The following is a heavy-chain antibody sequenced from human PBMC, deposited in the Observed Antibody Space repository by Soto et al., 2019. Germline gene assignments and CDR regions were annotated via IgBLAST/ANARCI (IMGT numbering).Heavy chain of an antibody. J-gene: IGHJ4*02. CDR1: GGSIISYY. V-gene: IGHV4-59*08. D-gene: IGHD4-17*01. Sequence: PSETLSLTCTVSGGSIISYYWSWILQPPWKGLEWIGYIYYSGSTNYNPSLKSRVTISVDTSKNQFSLKLSSVTAADSAVYYCARHGVHGNYVYFDYWGQGTLVTVSS. CDR3: ARHGVHGNYVYFDY. CDR2: IYYSGST.